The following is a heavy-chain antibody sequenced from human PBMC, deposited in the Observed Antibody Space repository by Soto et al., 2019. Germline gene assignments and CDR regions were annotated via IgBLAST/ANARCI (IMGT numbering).Heavy chain of an antibody. J-gene: IGHJ5*02. CDR3: ARGQVVNFDNWFDP. V-gene: IGHV1-18*01. CDR2: INPNSGHT. Sequence: QIQLLQSGAEVKKPGTSVKVSCKASGYTFTNYGIIWVRQAPGQGLEWMGWINPNSGHTNYAQNLQDRATMTTDTSTNTAYMELRSLRSDDTAVYFCARGQVVNFDNWFDPWGQGTLGTVSS. CDR1: GYTFTNYG. D-gene: IGHD3-22*01.